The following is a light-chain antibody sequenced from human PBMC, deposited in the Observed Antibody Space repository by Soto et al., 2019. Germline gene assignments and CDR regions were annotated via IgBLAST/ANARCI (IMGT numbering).Light chain of an antibody. J-gene: IGKJ5*01. Sequence: DIQMTQSPSSLSASVGDRVTITCRASQSIGNFLSWFQQKPGKAPKLLIFAASNLQNGVPSRFSGSGSGTDFTLTISSLQPEDFATYYCQQAHGTFGQGTRLDI. CDR1: QSIGNF. CDR2: AAS. CDR3: QQAHGT. V-gene: IGKV1-39*01.